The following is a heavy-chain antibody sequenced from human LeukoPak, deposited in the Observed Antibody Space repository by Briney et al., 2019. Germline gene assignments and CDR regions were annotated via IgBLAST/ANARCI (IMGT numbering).Heavy chain of an antibody. D-gene: IGHD3-9*01. J-gene: IGHJ4*02. CDR3: ARTILRYFDWPGGY. V-gene: IGHV1-2*02. CDR2: INPNSGGT. Sequence: ASVKVSCKASGYTFTGYYMHWVRQAPGQGLERMGWINPNSGGTNYAQKFQGRVTMTRDTSISTAYMELSRLRSDDTAVYYCARTILRYFDWPGGYWGQGTLVTVSS. CDR1: GYTFTGYY.